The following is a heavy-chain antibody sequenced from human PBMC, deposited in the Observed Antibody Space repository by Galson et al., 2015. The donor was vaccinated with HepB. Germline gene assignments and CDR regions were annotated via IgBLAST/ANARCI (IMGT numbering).Heavy chain of an antibody. V-gene: IGHV3-30*04. J-gene: IGHJ3*02. Sequence: SLRLSCAASGFTFSSYAMHWVRQAPGKGLEWVAVISYDGSNKYYADSVKGRFTISRDNSKNTLYLQMNSLRAEDTAVYYCAREHVTFGGVTDYSYDAFDIWGQGTMVTVSS. CDR3: AREHVTFGGVTDYSYDAFDI. CDR1: GFTFSSYA. D-gene: IGHD3-16*01. CDR2: ISYDGSNK.